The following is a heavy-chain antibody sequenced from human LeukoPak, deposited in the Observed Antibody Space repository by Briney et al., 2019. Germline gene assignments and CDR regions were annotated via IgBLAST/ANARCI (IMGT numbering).Heavy chain of an antibody. V-gene: IGHV4-39*01. CDR1: GRSISSSSYY. CDR3: ARQAVAETPNRSGVLDWFDP. J-gene: IGHJ5*02. CDR2: IYYIGST. D-gene: IGHD6-19*01. Sequence: SETLSLTCTVSGRSISSSSYYWGWIRQPPGKGLEWLGSIYYIGSTYYNPSLKSRVTISVDTSKNQFSLKLSSVTAADTAVYYCARQAVAETPNRSGVLDWFDPWGQGTLVTVSS.